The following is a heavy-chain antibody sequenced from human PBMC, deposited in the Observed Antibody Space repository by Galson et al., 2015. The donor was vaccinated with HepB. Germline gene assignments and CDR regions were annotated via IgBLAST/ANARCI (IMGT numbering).Heavy chain of an antibody. Sequence: SVKVSCKASGYSFGVKFGFAWVRLAPGQGLEWMGWISSHSGNTNYAQTLQGRVSLTLDKTTRTSFLELRRLTSADTATYFCARVSAYYDSSSGFYWSDAFDVWGPGT. D-gene: IGHD3-3*01. CDR1: GYSFGVKFG. J-gene: IGHJ3*01. CDR3: ARVSAYYDSSSGFYWSDAFDV. V-gene: IGHV1-18*01. CDR2: ISSHSGNT.